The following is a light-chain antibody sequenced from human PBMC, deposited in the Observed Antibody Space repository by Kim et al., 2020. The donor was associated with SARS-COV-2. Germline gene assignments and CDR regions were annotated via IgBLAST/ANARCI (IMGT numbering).Light chain of an antibody. J-gene: IGLJ2*01. CDR1: SGSIDDNY. Sequence: NFTLTQPHSVSESPGKTVTFSCTRSSGSIDDNYVQWYQQRPGGVPTTVIYEDDQRPSGVSDRFSGSIDNSSNSASLTISGLRTEDEADYYCQSYNRDNVLFGGGTQLTVL. CDR3: QSYNRDNVL. V-gene: IGLV6-57*04. CDR2: EDD.